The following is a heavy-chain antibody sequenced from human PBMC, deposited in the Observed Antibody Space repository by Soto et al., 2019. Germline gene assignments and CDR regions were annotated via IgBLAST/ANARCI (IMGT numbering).Heavy chain of an antibody. CDR3: AKAHIAAAGKTHDYYYYGMDV. V-gene: IGHV3-30*18. CDR2: ISYDGSNK. J-gene: IGHJ6*02. CDR1: GFTFSSYG. Sequence: PGGSLRLSCAASGFTFSSYGMHWVRQAPGKGLEWVAVISYDGSNKYYADSVKGRFTISRDNSKNTLYLQMNSLRAEDTAVYYCAKAHIAAAGKTHDYYYYGMDVWGQGTTVTVSS. D-gene: IGHD6-13*01.